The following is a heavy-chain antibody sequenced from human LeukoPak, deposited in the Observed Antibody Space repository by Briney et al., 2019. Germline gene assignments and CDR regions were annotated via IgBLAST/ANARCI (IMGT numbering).Heavy chain of an antibody. V-gene: IGHV3-23*01. D-gene: IGHD3-10*01. CDR2: ISGGGSRT. CDR3: AKGTYYHTSGTSSTETFGEN. Sequence: GGSLRLSCAASGFTFSSYAMSWVRQAPGKGLEWVSVISGGGSRTYYAASVKGRFTISRDNSENTLYLQMNSLRADDTAVYYCAKGTYYHTSGTSSTETFGENWGQGTLVTVSS. CDR1: GFTFSSYA. J-gene: IGHJ4*02.